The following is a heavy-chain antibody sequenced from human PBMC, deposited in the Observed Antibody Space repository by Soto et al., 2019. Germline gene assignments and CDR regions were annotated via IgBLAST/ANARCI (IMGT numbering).Heavy chain of an antibody. V-gene: IGHV4-59*01. CDR3: ARQGTGTYGMDV. J-gene: IGHJ6*02. CDR1: GGSISNYY. Sequence: SETLSLTCTVSGGSISNYYWNWIRQSPGKGLEWIGYIYSSGSTHYNPSLQNRVTISIDTSKNQVSLKLSSVTAADTAVYYCARQGTGTYGMDVWGQGTTVTVSS. D-gene: IGHD1-1*01. CDR2: IYSSGST.